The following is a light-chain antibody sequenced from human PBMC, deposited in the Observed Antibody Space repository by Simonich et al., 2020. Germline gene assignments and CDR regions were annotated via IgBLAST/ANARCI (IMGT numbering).Light chain of an antibody. J-gene: IGLJ2*01. CDR2: EGS. CDR1: SSDVGSYNL. V-gene: IGLV2-23*01. CDR3: CSYAGSVV. Sequence: QSALTQHASVSGSPGQSLTISCTGTSSDVGSYNLVSWYQQHPGKAPKLMIYEGSKRPSGVSNRVSGSKSGNTASLTISGLQAEDEADYYCCSYAGSVVFGGGTKLTVL.